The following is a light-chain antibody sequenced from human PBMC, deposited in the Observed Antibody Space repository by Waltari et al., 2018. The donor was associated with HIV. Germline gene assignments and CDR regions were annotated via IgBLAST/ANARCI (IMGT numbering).Light chain of an antibody. Sequence: SVGDRVTITCRASRNISTYLNWYQQKPGKAPKLLIYAAFTLQSGVPLRFSAGGSGTDFTLIISSLQPEDFATYYCQQSYLTPRTFGQGTKVEI. CDR2: AAF. CDR3: QQSYLTPRT. J-gene: IGKJ1*01. CDR1: RNISTY. V-gene: IGKV1-39*01.